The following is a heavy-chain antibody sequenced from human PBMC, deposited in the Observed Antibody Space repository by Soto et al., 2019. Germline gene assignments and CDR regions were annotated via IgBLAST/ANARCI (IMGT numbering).Heavy chain of an antibody. D-gene: IGHD1-7*01. CDR3: ARDNWNSY. V-gene: IGHV3-74*01. Sequence: GGSLILSCAASGFTFISYWMHWVRQAPGKGLMWVSRIHNDGSTTRYADSVKGRFTISRDNAKNTLYLQMSSLRVEDTAVYYCARDNWNSYWGQGTLVTVSS. CDR2: IHNDGSTT. J-gene: IGHJ4*01. CDR1: GFTFISYW.